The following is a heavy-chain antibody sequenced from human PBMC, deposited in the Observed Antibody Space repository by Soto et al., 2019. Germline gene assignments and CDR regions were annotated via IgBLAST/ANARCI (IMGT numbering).Heavy chain of an antibody. D-gene: IGHD3-9*01. CDR1: GYSFTSYW. CDR2: IYPGDSDT. Sequence: GESLKISCKCSGYSFTSYWIGWVRQMPGKGLEWMGIIYPGDSDTRYSPSFQGQVTISAGKSISTAYLQWSSLKASDTAMYYCARRRDILTGYSDYFGLGTLVTVSS. J-gene: IGHJ4*02. CDR3: ARRRDILTGYSDY. V-gene: IGHV5-51*01.